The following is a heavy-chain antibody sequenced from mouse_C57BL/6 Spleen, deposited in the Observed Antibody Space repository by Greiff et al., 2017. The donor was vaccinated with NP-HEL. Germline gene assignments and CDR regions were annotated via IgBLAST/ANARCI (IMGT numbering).Heavy chain of an antibody. CDR1: GYTFTDYY. D-gene: IGHD4-1*01. Sequence: EVQLQQSGPELVKPGASVKISCKASGYTFTDYYMNWVKQSHGKSLEWIGDINPNNGGTSYNQKFKGKATLTVDKSSSTAYMELRSLTSEDSAVYYCARLGNLRGAWFAYWGQGTLVTVSA. CDR2: INPNNGGT. V-gene: IGHV1-26*01. J-gene: IGHJ3*01. CDR3: ARLGNLRGAWFAY.